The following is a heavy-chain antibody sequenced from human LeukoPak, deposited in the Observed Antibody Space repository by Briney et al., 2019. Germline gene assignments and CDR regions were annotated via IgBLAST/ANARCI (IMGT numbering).Heavy chain of an antibody. Sequence: PPGRSLRLSCVASGFIFSNYGMHWVRQSPGKGLEWVALMWYAGSEKHYADSVKGRFTISRDSSKNTLYLQMNSLRAEDTAVYYCARDASGFDYWGQGTLVTVSS. CDR3: ARDASGFDY. V-gene: IGHV3-33*01. CDR1: GFIFSNYG. J-gene: IGHJ4*02. CDR2: MWYAGSEK. D-gene: IGHD2-15*01.